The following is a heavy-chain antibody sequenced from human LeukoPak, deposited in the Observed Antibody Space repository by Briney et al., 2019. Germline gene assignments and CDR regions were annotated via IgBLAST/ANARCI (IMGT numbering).Heavy chain of an antibody. D-gene: IGHD5-18*01. Sequence: SETLSLTCTVSGGSISSYYCSLIRQPPGKLLEWIGYIHYSGSANYNPSLKSRVTISVDTSKNQFSLKLSSVTAADTAVYYCARHVDTAMVTFDYWGQGTLVTVSS. CDR3: ARHVDTAMVTFDY. CDR2: IHYSGSA. J-gene: IGHJ4*02. CDR1: GGSISSYY. V-gene: IGHV4-59*08.